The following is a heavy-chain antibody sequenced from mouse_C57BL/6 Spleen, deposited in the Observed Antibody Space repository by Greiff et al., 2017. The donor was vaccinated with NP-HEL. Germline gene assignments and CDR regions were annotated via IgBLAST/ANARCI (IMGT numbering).Heavy chain of an antibody. Sequence: QVQLQPSGPELVKPGASVKISCKASGYAFSSSWMNWVKQRPGKGLEWIGRIYPGDGDTNYNGKFKGKATLTADKSSSTAYMQLSSLTSEDSAVYFCARDYSNYVARDYWGQGTSVTVSS. CDR1: GYAFSSSW. V-gene: IGHV1-82*01. D-gene: IGHD2-5*01. CDR2: IYPGDGDT. CDR3: ARDYSNYVARDY. J-gene: IGHJ4*01.